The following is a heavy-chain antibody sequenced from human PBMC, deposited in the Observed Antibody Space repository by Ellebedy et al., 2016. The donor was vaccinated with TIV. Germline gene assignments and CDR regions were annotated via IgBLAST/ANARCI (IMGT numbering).Heavy chain of an antibody. Sequence: SVKVSXKASGGTFSSYAISWVRQAPGQGLEWMGRIIPILGIANYAQKFQGRVTITADESTSTAYMELSSLRSEDTAVYYCARVGYGYGNFDYWGQGTLVTVSS. V-gene: IGHV1-69*04. D-gene: IGHD5-18*01. CDR2: IIPILGIA. CDR1: GGTFSSYA. CDR3: ARVGYGYGNFDY. J-gene: IGHJ4*02.